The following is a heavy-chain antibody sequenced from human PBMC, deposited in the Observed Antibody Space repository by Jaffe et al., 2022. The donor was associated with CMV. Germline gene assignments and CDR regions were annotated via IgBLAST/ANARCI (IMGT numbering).Heavy chain of an antibody. D-gene: IGHD3-10*01. Sequence: QVQLVESGGGVVQPGMSLRLSCAASGFTFSNYGMYWVRQTPGKGLEWVAVIWYDGNNKYYADSVKGRFTTSRDNSKNTVFLQMDSLRAEDTATYYCARVIPYGSGYYYPDHWGQGTLVTVSS. CDR2: IWYDGNNK. CDR3: ARVIPYGSGYYYPDH. V-gene: IGHV3-33*01. J-gene: IGHJ5*02. CDR1: GFTFSNYG.